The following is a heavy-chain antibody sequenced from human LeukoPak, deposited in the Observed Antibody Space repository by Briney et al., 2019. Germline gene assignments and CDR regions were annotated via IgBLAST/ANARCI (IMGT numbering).Heavy chain of an antibody. CDR1: GFTFSSYG. CDR3: AKGSCGGSCYWYYFDY. V-gene: IGHV3-30*18. CDR2: ISYDGSNK. J-gene: IGHJ4*02. D-gene: IGHD2-15*01. Sequence: PGRSLRLSCAASGFTFSSYGMHWVRQAPGKGLEWVAVISYDGSNKYYADSVKGRFTISRDNSKNTLYLQMNSLRAEDTAVYYCAKGSCGGSCYWYYFDYWGQGTLVTVSS.